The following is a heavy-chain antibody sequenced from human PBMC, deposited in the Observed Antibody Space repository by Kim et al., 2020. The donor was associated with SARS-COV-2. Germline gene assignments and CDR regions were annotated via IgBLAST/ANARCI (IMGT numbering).Heavy chain of an antibody. CDR3: ARVVRDGYKRAKWFDP. D-gene: IGHD5-12*01. CDR2: INHSGST. V-gene: IGHV4-34*01. J-gene: IGHJ5*02. CDR1: GGSFSGYY. Sequence: SETLSLTCAVYGGSFSGYYWSWIRQPPGKGLEWIGEINHSGSTNYNPSLKSRVTISVDTSKNQFSLKLSSVTAADTAVYYCARVVRDGYKRAKWFDPWGQGTLVTVSS.